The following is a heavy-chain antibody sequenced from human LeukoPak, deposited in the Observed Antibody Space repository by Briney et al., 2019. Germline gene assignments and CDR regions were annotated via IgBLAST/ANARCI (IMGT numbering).Heavy chain of an antibody. V-gene: IGHV1-69*04. CDR3: AREYYYDSSGYSRGSCDY. Sequence: GSSVKVSCKASGGTFSSYAISWVRQAPGQGLEWMGRIIPILGIANYAQKFQGRVTITADKSTSTAYMELSSLRSEDTAVYYCAREYYYDSSGYSRGSCDYWGQGTLVTVSS. CDR2: IIPILGIA. CDR1: GGTFSSYA. J-gene: IGHJ4*02. D-gene: IGHD3-22*01.